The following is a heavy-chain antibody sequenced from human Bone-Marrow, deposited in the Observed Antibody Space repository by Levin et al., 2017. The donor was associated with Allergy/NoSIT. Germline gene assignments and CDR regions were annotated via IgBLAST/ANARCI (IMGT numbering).Heavy chain of an antibody. CDR3: GRDIYYGRHDH. V-gene: IGHV3-7*01. J-gene: IGHJ5*02. D-gene: IGHD3-10*01. CDR1: GFTLSDYW. CDR2: INKDGRAG. Sequence: GESLKISCATSGFTLSDYWMTWVRQAPGKGLEWVANINKDGRAGYYVDSVKGRFTISKDDATNSLLLQMNSLRAEDTALYFCGRDIYYGRHDHWGQGTLVVVSS.